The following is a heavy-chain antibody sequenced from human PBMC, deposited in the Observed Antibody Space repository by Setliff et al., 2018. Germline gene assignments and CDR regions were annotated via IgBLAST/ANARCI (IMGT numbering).Heavy chain of an antibody. CDR3: ARGTDYHGSGSYWAKDV. D-gene: IGHD3-10*01. V-gene: IGHV1-2*02. Sequence: GASVKVSCKASGYTFTGHYIHWVRQAPGQGLVWMGWINTRTGVTNSAQKFQGRVTMTRDTSITTVYMDLSRLKSDDTAVYYCARGTDYHGSGSYWAKDVWGKGTTVTVSS. CDR1: GYTFTGHY. J-gene: IGHJ6*04. CDR2: INTRTGVT.